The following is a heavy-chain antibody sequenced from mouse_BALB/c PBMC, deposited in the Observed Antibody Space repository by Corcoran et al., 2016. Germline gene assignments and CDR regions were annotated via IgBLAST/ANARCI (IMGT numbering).Heavy chain of an antibody. CDR1: GYTFTNYG. V-gene: IGHV9-3-1*01. Sequence: QIQLVQSGPELKKPGETVKISYKASGYTFTNYGMNWVKQAPGKGLKWMGWINTYTGEPTYADDFKGRFAFSLETSASTAYLQINNLKNEDTATYFCASDYDGYPFAYWGQGTLVTVSA. J-gene: IGHJ3*01. D-gene: IGHD2-3*01. CDR2: INTYTGEP. CDR3: ASDYDGYPFAY.